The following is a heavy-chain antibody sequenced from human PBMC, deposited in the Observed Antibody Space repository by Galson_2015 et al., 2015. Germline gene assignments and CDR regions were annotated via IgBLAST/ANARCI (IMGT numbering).Heavy chain of an antibody. CDR1: GGSISSGDYY. D-gene: IGHD3-22*01. CDR2: IYYSGST. J-gene: IGHJ5*02. V-gene: IGHV4-30-4*01. CDR3: ARLIYYDSSAGWFDP. Sequence: TLSLTCTVSGGSISSGDYYWSWVRQPPGKGLEWIGYIYYSGSTYYNPSLKSRVTISVDTSKNQFSLKLSSVAAADTAVYYCARLIYYDSSAGWFDPWGQGTLVTVSS.